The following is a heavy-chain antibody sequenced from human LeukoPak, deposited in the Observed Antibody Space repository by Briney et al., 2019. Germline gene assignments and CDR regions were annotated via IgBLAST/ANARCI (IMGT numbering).Heavy chain of an antibody. J-gene: IGHJ3*02. CDR2: IYYSGST. V-gene: IGHV4-30-4*08. CDR3: ARGLDLGAFDI. Sequence: TSETLSLTCAVSGGSISSGDYYWSWIRQPPGKGLEWIGYIYYSGSTYYNPSLKSRVTISVDTSKNQFSLKLSSVTAADTAVYYCARGLDLGAFDIWGQGTMVTVSS. CDR1: GGSISSGDYY.